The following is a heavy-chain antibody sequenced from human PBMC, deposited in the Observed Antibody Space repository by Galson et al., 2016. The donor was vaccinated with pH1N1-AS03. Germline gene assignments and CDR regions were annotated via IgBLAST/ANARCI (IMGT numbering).Heavy chain of an antibody. CDR3: ARDAGTDYFDH. J-gene: IGHJ4*02. Sequence: QSGAEVKKPGESLKISCKGSGYSFARYWIGWVRQMPGKGLEWMGVIYPGDSDTRYSPSFQGLVTISVDKTFNTAYLQWGSLEASDTAMYYCARDAGTDYFDHWGQGT. CDR1: GYSFARYW. V-gene: IGHV5-51*01. CDR2: IYPGDSDT. D-gene: IGHD6-13*01.